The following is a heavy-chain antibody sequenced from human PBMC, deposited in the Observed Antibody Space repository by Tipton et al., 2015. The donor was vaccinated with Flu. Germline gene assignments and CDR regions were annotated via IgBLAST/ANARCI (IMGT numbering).Heavy chain of an antibody. D-gene: IGHD3-16*01. Sequence: TLSLTCAVYGGSLSGNYWTWIRQPPGTGLEWIGEINHSGTTNYNPPLKSRVTMSVNTSKNQFSLKLSSVTAADTAVYYCQFKGGTSVIWGQGTMVTVSS. J-gene: IGHJ3*02. CDR1: GGSLSGNY. CDR2: INHSGTT. CDR3: QFKGGTSVI. V-gene: IGHV4-34*01.